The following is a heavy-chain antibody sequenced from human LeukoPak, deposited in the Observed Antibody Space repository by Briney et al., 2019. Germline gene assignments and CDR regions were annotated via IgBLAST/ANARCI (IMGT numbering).Heavy chain of an antibody. CDR3: ARLILELGGYAGYY. CDR2: INPNSGGT. D-gene: IGHD3-3*01. J-gene: IGHJ4*02. V-gene: IGHV1-2*02. Sequence: GASVKVSCKASGYTFTGYYMHWVRQAPGQGLEWMGWINPNSGGTNYAQKFQGRVTMTRDTSISTAYMELRRLRSDDTAVYYCARLILELGGYAGYYWGQGTLVTVSS. CDR1: GYTFTGYY.